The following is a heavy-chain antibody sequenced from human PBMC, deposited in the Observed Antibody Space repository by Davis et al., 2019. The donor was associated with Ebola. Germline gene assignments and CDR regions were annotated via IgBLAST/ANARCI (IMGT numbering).Heavy chain of an antibody. Sequence: GESLKISCVASEFTFRRYWLHWVRHAPGTRLQWVSRIHTDGSTTNYADPVRGRFTISRDNAKNTLFLQMNSLRADDTAVYYCARDVAGRAGYWGQGTLVTVSS. D-gene: IGHD1-14*01. CDR2: IHTDGSTT. CDR3: ARDVAGRAGY. V-gene: IGHV3-74*01. CDR1: EFTFRRYW. J-gene: IGHJ4*02.